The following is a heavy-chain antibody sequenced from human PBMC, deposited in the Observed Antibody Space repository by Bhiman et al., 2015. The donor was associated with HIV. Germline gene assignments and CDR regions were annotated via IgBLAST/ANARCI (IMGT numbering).Heavy chain of an antibody. CDR2: SDSDGSYT. D-gene: IGHD6-19*01. Sequence: EVHLVESGGGLVQAGESLRLSCAASGFTFSRNSMNWVRQAPGKGLEWVSRSDSDGSYTTYADSVKGRFTISRDNAKNTLYLQMNSLRAEDTAIYYCTRELYSTGWHGLDYWGQGTLLTVSS. CDR3: TRELYSTGWHGLDY. V-gene: IGHV3-74*01. CDR1: GFTFSRNS. J-gene: IGHJ4*02.